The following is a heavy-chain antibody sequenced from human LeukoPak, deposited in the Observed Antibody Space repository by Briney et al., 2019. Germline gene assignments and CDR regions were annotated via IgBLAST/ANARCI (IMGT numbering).Heavy chain of an antibody. CDR2: MNPNSGNT. Sequence: ASVKVSCTASRYTVTSYYINWVRQATGQGLEWMGWMNPNSGNTGYAQKFQGRVTMTRNTSISTAYMELSSLRSEDTAVYYCARYGYYFDYWGQGTLVTVSS. CDR3: ARYGYYFDY. CDR1: RYTVTSYY. V-gene: IGHV1-8*01. D-gene: IGHD4-17*01. J-gene: IGHJ4*02.